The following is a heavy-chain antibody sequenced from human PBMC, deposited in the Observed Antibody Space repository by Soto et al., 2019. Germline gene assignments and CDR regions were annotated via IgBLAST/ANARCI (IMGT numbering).Heavy chain of an antibody. V-gene: IGHV4-34*01. D-gene: IGHD6-25*01. J-gene: IGHJ4*02. Sequence: SETLSLTCAVYGGSFSGYYWSWIRQPPGKGLEWIGEINHSGSTNYNPSLKSRVTISVDTSKNQFSLKLSSVTAADTAVYYCARSAGDYWGQGTLVTVSS. CDR3: ARSAGDY. CDR2: INHSGST. CDR1: GGSFSGYY.